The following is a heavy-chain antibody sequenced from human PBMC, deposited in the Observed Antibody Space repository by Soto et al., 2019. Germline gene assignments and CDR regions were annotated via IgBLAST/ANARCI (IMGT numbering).Heavy chain of an antibody. D-gene: IGHD2-8*01. V-gene: IGHV4-31*03. CDR3: PTVYCTNPVCSTYYFDY. CDR2: IYYSGST. J-gene: IGHJ4*02. CDR1: GGSISRSGYY. Sequence: SETLSLTCSVSGGSISRSGYYWTWIRQHPGKGLEWVGYIYYSGSTSYNPSLRSRLSISVDTVKNQFSLKLNSVTAADTALYSFPTVYCTNPVCSTYYFDYWRQRPLVIVSS.